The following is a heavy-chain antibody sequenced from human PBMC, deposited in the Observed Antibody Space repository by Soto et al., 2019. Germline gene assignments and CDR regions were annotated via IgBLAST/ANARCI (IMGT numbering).Heavy chain of an antibody. J-gene: IGHJ4*01. CDR3: ARDGVAAGNINFDY. CDR1: GYMFTKSA. V-gene: IGHV1-3*01. Sequence: ASVKVSCKASGYMFTKSAMHWVRQAPGQRLEWMGWISGDSGNTKYSPKLQDRVTITRDTSASTAYMELSSLRSEDTALYYCARDGVAAGNINFDYWGQGTLVTVSS. D-gene: IGHD6-19*01. CDR2: ISGDSGNT.